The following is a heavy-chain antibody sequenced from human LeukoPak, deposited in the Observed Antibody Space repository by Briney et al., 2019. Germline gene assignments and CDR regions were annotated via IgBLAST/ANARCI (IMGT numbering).Heavy chain of an antibody. D-gene: IGHD6-19*01. CDR1: GGSFSGYY. CDR3: AREGYSSGWYRY. V-gene: IGHV4-34*01. Sequence: SETLSLTCAVYGGSFSGYYWSWIRQPPGKGLEWIGEINHSGSTHYNPSLKSRVTISVDTSKKQFSLKLSSVTAADTAVYYCAREGYSSGWYRYWGQGTLVTVSS. J-gene: IGHJ4*02. CDR2: INHSGST.